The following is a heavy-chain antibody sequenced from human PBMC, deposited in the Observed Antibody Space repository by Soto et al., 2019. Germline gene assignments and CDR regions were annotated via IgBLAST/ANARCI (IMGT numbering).Heavy chain of an antibody. V-gene: IGHV3-66*01. CDR2: IYSGGST. CDR1: GFTVSSNY. CDR3: ARGGRIQLWSKYERYYYYGMDV. Sequence: PGGSLRLSCAASGFTVSSNYMSWVRQAPGKGLEWVSVIYSGGSTYYADSVKGRFTISRDNSKNTLYLQMNSLRAEDTAVYYCARGGRIQLWSKYERYYYYGMDVWGQGTTVTVSS. D-gene: IGHD5-18*01. J-gene: IGHJ6*02.